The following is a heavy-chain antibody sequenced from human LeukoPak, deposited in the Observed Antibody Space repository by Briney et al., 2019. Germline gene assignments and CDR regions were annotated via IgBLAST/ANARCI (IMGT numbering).Heavy chain of an antibody. CDR3: ARGTIAAAGPFDY. J-gene: IGHJ4*02. D-gene: IGHD6-13*01. V-gene: IGHV3-53*01. CDR1: GFTVSSNY. Sequence: LTGGSLRLSCAASGFTVSSNYMSWVRQAPGKGLEWVSVIYSGSSTSYAASVKGRFTISRDSYKNTLYLQMNSLRAEDTAVYYCARGTIAAAGPFDYWGQGTLVTVSS. CDR2: IYSGSST.